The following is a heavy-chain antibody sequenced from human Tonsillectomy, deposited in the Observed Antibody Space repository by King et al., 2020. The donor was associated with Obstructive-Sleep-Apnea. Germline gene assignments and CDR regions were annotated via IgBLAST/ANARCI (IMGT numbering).Heavy chain of an antibody. CDR1: GFTFTDYDYY. CDR2: ISSTGTYI. J-gene: IGHJ4*02. V-gene: IGHV3-11*06. D-gene: IGHD6-19*01. CDR3: ARESGDWLVDS. Sequence: VQLVESGGGVVKPGGSLRLSCAASGFTFTDYDYYMSWIRQAPGKGLGWVAYISSTGTYIKYADSLKGRFTISRDNAANSVYLQMNSLRADDTALYFCARESGDWLVDSWGQGTLVIVSS.